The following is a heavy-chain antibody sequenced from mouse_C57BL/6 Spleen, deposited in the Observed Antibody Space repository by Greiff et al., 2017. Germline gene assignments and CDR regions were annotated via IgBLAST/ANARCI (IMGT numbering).Heavy chain of an antibody. V-gene: IGHV1-55*01. J-gene: IGHJ1*03. CDR1: GYTFTSYW. CDR2: IYPGSGST. Sequence: QVQLQQPGAELVKPGASVKMSCKASGYTFTSYWITWVKQRHGQGLEWIGDIYPGSGSTNYNEKFKSKATLTVDTSSSTAYMQLSSLTAEDSAVDYCARGTGYYGLTNWYFDVWGTGTTVTVSS. CDR3: ARGTGYYGLTNWYFDV. D-gene: IGHD1-1*01.